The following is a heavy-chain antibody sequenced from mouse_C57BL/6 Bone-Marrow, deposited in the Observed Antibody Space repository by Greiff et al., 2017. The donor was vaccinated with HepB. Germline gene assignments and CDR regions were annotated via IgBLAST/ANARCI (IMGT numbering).Heavy chain of an antibody. D-gene: IGHD1-1*01. Sequence: DVHLVESGGDLVKPGGSLKLSCAASGFTFSSYGMSWVRQTPDKRLEWVATISSGGSYTYYPDSVKGRFTISRDNAKNTLYLQMSSLKSEDTAMYYCAKGFYYGSNDLAMDYWGQGTSVTVSS. V-gene: IGHV5-6*01. CDR3: AKGFYYGSNDLAMDY. CDR2: ISSGGSYT. J-gene: IGHJ4*01. CDR1: GFTFSSYG.